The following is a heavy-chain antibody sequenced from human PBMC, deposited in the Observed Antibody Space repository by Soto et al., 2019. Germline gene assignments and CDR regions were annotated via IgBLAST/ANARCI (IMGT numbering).Heavy chain of an antibody. CDR3: ARGPMVYATT. V-gene: IGHV4-34*01. Sequence: SETLSLTCAVYGGSFSGYYWSWIRQPPGKGLEWIGEINHSGSTNYNPSLKSRVTISVDTSKNQFSLKLSSVTAADTAVYYCARGPMVYATTWGQGTLVTVSS. CDR2: INHSGST. D-gene: IGHD2-8*01. CDR1: GGSFSGYY. J-gene: IGHJ5*02.